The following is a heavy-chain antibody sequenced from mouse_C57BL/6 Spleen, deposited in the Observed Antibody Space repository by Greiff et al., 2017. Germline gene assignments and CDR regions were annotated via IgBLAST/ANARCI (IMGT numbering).Heavy chain of an antibody. D-gene: IGHD1-1*01. J-gene: IGHJ1*03. CDR1: GYTFTDYY. Sequence: VKLMESGAELVRPGASVKLSCKASGYTFTDYYINWVKQRPGQGLEWIARIYPGSGNTYYNEKFKGKATLTAEKSSSTAYMQLSSLTSEDSAVYFCARHYYYGSSWYFDVWGTGTTVTVSS. CDR3: ARHYYYGSSWYFDV. CDR2: IYPGSGNT. V-gene: IGHV1-76*01.